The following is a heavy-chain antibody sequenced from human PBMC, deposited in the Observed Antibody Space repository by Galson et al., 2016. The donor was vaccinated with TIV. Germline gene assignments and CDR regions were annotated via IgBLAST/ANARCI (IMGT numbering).Heavy chain of an antibody. J-gene: IGHJ4*02. V-gene: IGHV1-46*03. CDR1: GNIFTRDY. D-gene: IGHD7-27*01. Sequence: SVKVSCKASGNIFTRDYVHWVRQAPGQGLEWMGVIDPTYGGTTFAQKFQALVTMTRDTSTSTVCMEVSGLKSDDTAVYYCIRDLGRLRDFWGQGTLVTVSS. CDR3: IRDLGRLRDF. CDR2: IDPTYGGT.